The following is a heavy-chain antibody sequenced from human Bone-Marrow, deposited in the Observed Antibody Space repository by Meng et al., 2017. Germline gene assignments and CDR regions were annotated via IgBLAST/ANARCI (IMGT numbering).Heavy chain of an antibody. CDR1: RGTFSAYA. V-gene: IGHV7-4-1*02. D-gene: IGHD4-17*01. CDR3: ARVLDGDYINWFDP. CDR2: ITTNTGDP. Sequence: ASVKVSCKASRGTFSAYAITWVRQAPGQGLEWMGWITTNTGDPTYAPGFTGRFVFSLDTSVSTAYLQISSLKAEDTAVYYCARVLDGDYINWFDPWGQGTLVTVSS. J-gene: IGHJ5*02.